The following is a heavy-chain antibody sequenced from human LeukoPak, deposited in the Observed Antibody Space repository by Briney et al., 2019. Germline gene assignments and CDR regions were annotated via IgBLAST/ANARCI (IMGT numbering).Heavy chain of an antibody. CDR1: GFTFSSYA. CDR2: ISYDGSNK. D-gene: IGHD3-10*01. J-gene: IGHJ4*02. V-gene: IGHV3-30*04. CDR3: AKGRCFGELSYFAY. Sequence: AGGSLRLSCAASGFTFSSYAMHWVRQAPGKGLEWVAVISYDGSNKYYADSVKGRFTISRDNSKNTLYLQMNSLRAEDTAVYYCAKGRCFGELSYFAYWAREPWSPSPQ.